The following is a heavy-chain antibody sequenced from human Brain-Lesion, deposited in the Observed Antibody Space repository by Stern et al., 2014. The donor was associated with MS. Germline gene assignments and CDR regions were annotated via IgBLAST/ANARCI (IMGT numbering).Heavy chain of an antibody. V-gene: IGHV4-4*02. CDR2: SDHSGST. CDR3: ARFPASRPHVFDS. Sequence: DQLVESGPGLVKPSGTLSLTCAVSGGSISSSNWWSWVRQSPGKGLEWIGESDHSGSTIYNPSLKSRVTVSVDKAKNRFSPNLRSVPAADTAVYFCARFPASRPHVFDSWGQGTLVTVSS. J-gene: IGHJ4*02. D-gene: IGHD6-13*01. CDR1: GGSISSSNW.